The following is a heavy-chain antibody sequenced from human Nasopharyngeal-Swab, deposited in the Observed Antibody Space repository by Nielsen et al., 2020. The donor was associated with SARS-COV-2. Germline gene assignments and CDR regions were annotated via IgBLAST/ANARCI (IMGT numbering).Heavy chain of an antibody. Sequence: SVKVSCKASGGTFSSYAISWVRQAPGQGLEWMGRIIPILGIANYAQKFQGRVTITADKSTSTAYMELSSLRSEDTAVYYCASEYCSGGSCYGNYGMDVWGQGTTVTVSS. J-gene: IGHJ6*02. CDR1: GGTFSSYA. CDR2: IIPILGIA. D-gene: IGHD2-15*01. V-gene: IGHV1-69*04. CDR3: ASEYCSGGSCYGNYGMDV.